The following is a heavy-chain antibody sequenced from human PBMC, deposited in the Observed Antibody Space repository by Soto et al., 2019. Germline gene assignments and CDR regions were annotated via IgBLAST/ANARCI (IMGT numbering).Heavy chain of an antibody. CDR1: GFTFSSYG. Sequence: QVQLVESGGGVVQPGRSLRLSCAASGFTFSSYGMHWVRQAPGKGLEWVAVIWYDGSNKYYADSVKGRFTISRDKSKNTRYLQMNSLRAEDTAVYYCARDSSGSNAFDYYYYCMDVWGQGTTVTVSS. J-gene: IGHJ6*02. CDR2: IWYDGSNK. D-gene: IGHD6-19*01. CDR3: ARDSSGSNAFDYYYYCMDV. V-gene: IGHV3-33*01.